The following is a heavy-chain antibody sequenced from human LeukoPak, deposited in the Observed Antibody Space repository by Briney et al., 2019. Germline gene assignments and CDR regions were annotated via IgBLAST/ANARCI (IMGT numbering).Heavy chain of an antibody. CDR2: TKSKTDGGTT. CDR3: TTGPF. J-gene: IGHJ4*02. V-gene: IGHV3-15*01. Sequence: GGSLRLSCAASGFTFSNYAMSWVRQAPGKGLEWVGRTKSKTDGGTTDYAIPVKGRFTISRDDLRNTVYLQMNSLKTEDTAVYYCTTGPFWGQGTLVSVSS. CDR1: GFTFSNYA.